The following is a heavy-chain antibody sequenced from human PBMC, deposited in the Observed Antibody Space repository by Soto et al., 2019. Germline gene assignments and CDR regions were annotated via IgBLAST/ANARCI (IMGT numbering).Heavy chain of an antibody. D-gene: IGHD4-17*01. J-gene: IGHJ4*02. V-gene: IGHV1-69*02. CDR2: IIPILGIA. Sequence: ASVKVSCKASGGTFSSYTISWVRQAPGQGLEWMGRIIPILGIANYAQKFQGRVTITADKSTSTAYMELSSLRSEDTAVYYCASTGYGDYGFCDYWGQGTLVTVSS. CDR3: ASTGYGDYGFCDY. CDR1: GGTFSSYT.